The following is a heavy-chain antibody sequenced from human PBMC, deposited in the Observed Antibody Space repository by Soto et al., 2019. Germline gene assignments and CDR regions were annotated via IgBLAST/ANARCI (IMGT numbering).Heavy chain of an antibody. CDR2: ISAYNGNT. CDR1: GYTFTSYG. D-gene: IGHD1-1*01. CDR3: ARGKGMEEKYYYYGLDI. J-gene: IGHJ6*02. Sequence: ASVKVSCKASGYTFTSYGISWVRQAPGQGLEWMGWISAYNGNTNYAQKLQGRVTMTTDTSTSTAYMELRSLRSDDTAVYYCARGKGMEEKYYYYGLDIWGQGTTVTVPS. V-gene: IGHV1-18*01.